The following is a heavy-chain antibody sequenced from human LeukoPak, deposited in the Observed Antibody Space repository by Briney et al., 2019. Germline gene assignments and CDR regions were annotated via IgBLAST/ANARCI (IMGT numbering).Heavy chain of an antibody. V-gene: IGHV3-23*01. CDR2: IRGRGGDT. D-gene: IGHD2-15*01. CDR3: ATLSAMSGGWSEYFQH. Sequence: GGSLRLSCAASGFTLSILPTSWVRPAPGKGLGWVSDIRGRGGDTHYAASVTGPFSIPRGKLKKPLYLAVDSQVAADPRVYYRATLSAMSGGWSEYFQHWRQGALWTASS. CDR1: GFTLSILP. J-gene: IGHJ1*01.